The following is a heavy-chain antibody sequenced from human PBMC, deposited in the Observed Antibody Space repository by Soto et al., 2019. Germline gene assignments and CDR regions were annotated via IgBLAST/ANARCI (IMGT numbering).Heavy chain of an antibody. CDR1: GFTFSSYW. J-gene: IGHJ4*02. CDR3: ARGLSDFDY. Sequence: EVQLVESGGGLVQPGGSLRLSCAASGFTFSSYWMSWVRQAPGKGLEGVANIKQDGSENYYVDSVKGRFTTSRDNAKNSLYLQMNSLRAEDTAVYYCARGLSDFDYWGQGTLVTVSS. V-gene: IGHV3-7*05. CDR2: IKQDGSEN.